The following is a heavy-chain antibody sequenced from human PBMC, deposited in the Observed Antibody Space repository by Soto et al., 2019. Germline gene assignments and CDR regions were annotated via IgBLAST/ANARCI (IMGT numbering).Heavy chain of an antibody. CDR1: GGSVSSGRNF. Sequence: QVQLQESGPGLVRPSETLSLTCTVSGGSVSSGRNFWSWIRQPPGKGLEWIGLISNSGNANYNPSLKSRVTMSVDTFKNQISRMLSSVTAADTAVYFCARDPYYYDSSGYRNGFDVWGQGTMVTVSS. V-gene: IGHV4-61*01. CDR2: ISNSGNA. D-gene: IGHD3-22*01. CDR3: ARDPYYYDSSGYRNGFDV. J-gene: IGHJ3*01.